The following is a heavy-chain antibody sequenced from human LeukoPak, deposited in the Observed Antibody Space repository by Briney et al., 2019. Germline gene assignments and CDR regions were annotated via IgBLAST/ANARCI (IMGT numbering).Heavy chain of an antibody. D-gene: IGHD6-25*01. CDR2: IYYSGST. Sequence: SETLSLTCTVSGGSSSSYYWSWIRQPPGKGLGWIGYIYYSGSTNYNPSLQSRVTISVDTSKNQFSLKLSSVTAADTAVYYCARGGESLDYWGQGSLVTVSS. CDR3: ARGGESLDY. V-gene: IGHV4-59*01. J-gene: IGHJ4*02. CDR1: GGSSSSYY.